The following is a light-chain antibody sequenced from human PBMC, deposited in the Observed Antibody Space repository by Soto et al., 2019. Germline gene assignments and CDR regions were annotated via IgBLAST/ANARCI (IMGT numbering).Light chain of an antibody. Sequence: EIVLTQSPATLSLSPGERATLSCRASQSVSRYLAWYQQKPGQAPRLLIYDASSRAIGIPARFSGSGSGTDFTLTISSLEPEDFAVYYCQQYGSSITLGGGTKVDIK. J-gene: IGKJ4*01. CDR3: QQYGSSIT. CDR2: DAS. V-gene: IGKV3-11*01. CDR1: QSVSRY.